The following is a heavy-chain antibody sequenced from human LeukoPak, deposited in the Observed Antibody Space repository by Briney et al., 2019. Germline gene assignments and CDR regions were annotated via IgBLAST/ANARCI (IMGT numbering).Heavy chain of an antibody. CDR3: ARYSADIVVVPAAPDAFDI. V-gene: IGHV4-30-4*08. CDR1: GGSISSGDYY. D-gene: IGHD2-2*01. CDR2: IYYSGST. J-gene: IGHJ3*02. Sequence: PSQTLSLTCTVSGGSISSGDYYWSWIRQPPGKGLEWIGYIYYSGSTYYNPSLKSRVTISVDTSKNQFSLKLSSVTAADTAVYYCARYSADIVVVPAAPDAFDIWGQGTMVTVSS.